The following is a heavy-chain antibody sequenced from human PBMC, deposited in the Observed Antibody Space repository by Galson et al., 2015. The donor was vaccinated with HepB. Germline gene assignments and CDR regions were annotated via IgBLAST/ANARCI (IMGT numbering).Heavy chain of an antibody. CDR3: ARGDSSGWYLYDAFDI. D-gene: IGHD6-19*01. J-gene: IGHJ3*02. Sequence: QSGAEVKKPGESLKISCKASGGTFSSYAISWVRQAPGQGLEWMGGIIPIFGTANYAQKFQGRVTITADESTSTAYMELRSLRSDDTAVYYCARGDSSGWYLYDAFDIWGQGTMVTVSS. CDR2: IIPIFGTA. CDR1: GGTFSSYA. V-gene: IGHV1-69*01.